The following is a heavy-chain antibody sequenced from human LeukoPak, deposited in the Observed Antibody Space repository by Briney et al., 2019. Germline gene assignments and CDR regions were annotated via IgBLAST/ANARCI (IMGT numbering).Heavy chain of an antibody. CDR1: EFTFSRYW. V-gene: IGHV3-7*01. CDR2: MNEDGRQK. Sequence: VGSLSPSCAASEFTFSRYWMSWVRQAPGKGLEWVANMNEDGRQKYYVDSVQGRFTISRDNAENALYLQMNRLRAEDTAVYGCARLHSGPWGYLDYFVQGARVTVSS. D-gene: IGHD6-6*01. J-gene: IGHJ4*02. CDR3: ARLHSGPWGYLDY.